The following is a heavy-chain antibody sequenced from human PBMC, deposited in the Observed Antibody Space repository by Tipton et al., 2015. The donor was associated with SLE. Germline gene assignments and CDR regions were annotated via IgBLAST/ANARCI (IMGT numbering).Heavy chain of an antibody. CDR1: GGSISSHY. J-gene: IGHJ3*02. D-gene: IGHD2-21*01. V-gene: IGHV4-59*11. Sequence: TLSLTCTVSGGSISSHYWSWIRQPPGKGLDWIGYIYYSGSTNYNPSLKSRVTISVDTSKNQFSLKLSSVTAADTAVYYCAREAWGHAFDIWGQGTLVTVSS. CDR3: AREAWGHAFDI. CDR2: IYYSGST.